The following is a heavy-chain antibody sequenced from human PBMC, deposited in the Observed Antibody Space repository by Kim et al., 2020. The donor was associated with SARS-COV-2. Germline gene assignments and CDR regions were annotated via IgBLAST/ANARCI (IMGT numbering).Heavy chain of an antibody. Sequence: SETLSLTCTISGGSISSSSYYWGWIRQPPGKGLEWIGSIYYSGSTYYNPSLKSRVTISVDTSKNQFSLKLSSVTAADTAVYYCARYCSSTSCYYFDYWG. CDR3: ARYCSSTSCYYFDY. CDR2: IYYSGST. CDR1: GGSISSSSYY. D-gene: IGHD2-2*01. J-gene: IGHJ4*01. V-gene: IGHV4-39*07.